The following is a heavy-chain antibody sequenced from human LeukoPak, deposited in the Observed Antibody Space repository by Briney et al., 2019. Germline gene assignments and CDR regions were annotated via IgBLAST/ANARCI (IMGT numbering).Heavy chain of an antibody. CDR3: TRVRGNDKYSSGWYLDY. V-gene: IGHV3-23*01. CDR1: GFTFSSYG. Sequence: GGSLRLSCAASGFTFSSYGMSWARQAPGKGLDWVSAISGSGGTTYYADSAKGRFTISRDNSKNTLYLQMNSLRAEDTAVYYCTRVRGNDKYSSGWYLDYWGQGTLVTVSS. CDR2: ISGSGGTT. J-gene: IGHJ4*02. D-gene: IGHD6-19*01.